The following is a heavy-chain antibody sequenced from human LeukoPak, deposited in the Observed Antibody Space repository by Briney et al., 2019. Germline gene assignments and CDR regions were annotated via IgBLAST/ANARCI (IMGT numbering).Heavy chain of an antibody. CDR2: ISTTVGTT. CDR1: GFTVSSNY. J-gene: IGHJ4*02. Sequence: PGGSLRLSCAASGFTVSSNYMSWVRQAPGKGLEWVSGISTTVGTTFYADSVKGRFTISRDTSKNTLYLQMNSLRAEDTAVYYCAKSQAILGGFFDNWGQGTLVTVSS. CDR3: AKSQAILGGFFDN. D-gene: IGHD2-15*01. V-gene: IGHV3-23*01.